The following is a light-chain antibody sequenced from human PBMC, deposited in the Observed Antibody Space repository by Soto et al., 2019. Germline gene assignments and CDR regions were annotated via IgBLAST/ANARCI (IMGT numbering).Light chain of an antibody. Sequence: EIVMTHSPATLSVSPGERATLSCRASQTVTRNYLAWHQQKPGQTPRLLVYGASSRATGIPDRFSGSGSGTEFTLTISSLQSEDVAVYYCQQYNNWPHTFGRGTKVDIK. V-gene: IGKV3D-15*01. CDR3: QQYNNWPHT. CDR2: GAS. CDR1: QTVTRN. J-gene: IGKJ4*01.